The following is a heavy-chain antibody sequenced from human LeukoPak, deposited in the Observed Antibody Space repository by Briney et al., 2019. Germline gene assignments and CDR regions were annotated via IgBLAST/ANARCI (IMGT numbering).Heavy chain of an antibody. Sequence: ASVKVSCKASGYTFTSNYIHWVRQAPGQGLEWMGMIYPRDGSTSYAQKFQGRVTVTRDTSTSTVHMELSGLRSEDTAVYYCAKDLAARPSYYYYGMDVWGQGTTVTVSS. D-gene: IGHD6-6*01. CDR1: GYTFTSNY. V-gene: IGHV1-46*01. CDR3: AKDLAARPSYYYYGMDV. J-gene: IGHJ6*02. CDR2: IYPRDGST.